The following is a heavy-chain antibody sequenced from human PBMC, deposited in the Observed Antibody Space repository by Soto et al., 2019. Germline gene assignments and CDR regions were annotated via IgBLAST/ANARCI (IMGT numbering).Heavy chain of an antibody. CDR1: GYTFTSYG. CDR2: ISAYNGNT. J-gene: IGHJ5*02. V-gene: IGHV1-18*01. Sequence: GASVKVSCKASGYTFTSYGISWVRQAPGQGLEWMGWISAYNGNTNYAQKLQGRVTMTTDTSTSTAYMELRSLRSDDTAVYYCARDSQYYYDSSGNWFDPWGQGTLVTVSS. CDR3: ARDSQYYYDSSGNWFDP. D-gene: IGHD3-22*01.